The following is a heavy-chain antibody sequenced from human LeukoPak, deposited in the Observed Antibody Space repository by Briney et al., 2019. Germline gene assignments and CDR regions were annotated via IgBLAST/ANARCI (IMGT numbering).Heavy chain of an antibody. CDR1: GFSFSNYG. CDR2: ISGSGGNT. D-gene: IGHD6-19*01. CDR3: ANFERTVAGPYNWFDP. V-gene: IGHV3-23*01. Sequence: GGSLRLSCVTSGFSFSNYGMHWVRQAPGKGLEWVSAISGSGGNTYYADSVKGRFTISRDNSRNTLHVQMNSLRAEDTAVYYCANFERTVAGPYNWFDPWGQGTLVTVSS. J-gene: IGHJ5*02.